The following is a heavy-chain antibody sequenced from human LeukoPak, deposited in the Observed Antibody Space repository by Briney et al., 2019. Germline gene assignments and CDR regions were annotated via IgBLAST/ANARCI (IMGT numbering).Heavy chain of an antibody. D-gene: IGHD5-24*01. CDR2: IYYSGST. V-gene: IGHV4-39*02. CDR3: ARDNSVRDEAWWFNP. Sequence: PSETLSLTCTVSGGSISSDSYYWGWIRQPPGKGLQWIGCIYYSGSTYYKPSLKSRVTISVDTSKNQFSLKLSSVTAADTAVYYCARDNSVRDEAWWFNPWGQGTLVTVSS. CDR1: GGSISSDSYY. J-gene: IGHJ5*02.